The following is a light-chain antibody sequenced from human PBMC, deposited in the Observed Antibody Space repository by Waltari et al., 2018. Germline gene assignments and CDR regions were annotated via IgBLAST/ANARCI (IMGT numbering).Light chain of an antibody. CDR3: QQYNIWLT. V-gene: IGKV3-15*01. Sequence: EIVMTQSPATLSVSPGERATRACRASQSVRRNLAWYQQTPGQSPRLLIYGASTRATGIPARFSGSGSETEFTLTISSLQSEDFAVYYCQQYNIWLTFGGGTKVEIK. CDR2: GAS. J-gene: IGKJ4*01. CDR1: QSVRRN.